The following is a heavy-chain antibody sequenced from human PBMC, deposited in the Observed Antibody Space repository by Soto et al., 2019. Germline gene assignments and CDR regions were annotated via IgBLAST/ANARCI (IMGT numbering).Heavy chain of an antibody. CDR2: IIPIFGTA. CDR3: ARGSASSSRAFDI. J-gene: IGHJ3*02. V-gene: IGHV1-69*01. Sequence: QVQLVQSGAEVEKPGSSVKVSCKASGGTFSSYAISWVRQAPGQGLEWMGGIIPIFGTANYAQKFQGRVTTPADESTGTAYMGLSSLRSEDTAVYYCARGSASSSRAFDIWGQGTMVTVSS. CDR1: GGTFSSYA. D-gene: IGHD6-6*01.